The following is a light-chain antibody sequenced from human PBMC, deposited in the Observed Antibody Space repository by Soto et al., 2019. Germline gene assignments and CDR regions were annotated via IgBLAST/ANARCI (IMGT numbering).Light chain of an antibody. Sequence: DTVLTQSPGTLSLSPGERATLSCRASQSLSSSYLAWYQQKPGQAPRLLIYGASIRATGIPDKFSGSGSGTDFTLTISRLEPEEFAVYYCHQYSSSPPWTFGQGTKVEIK. CDR2: GAS. CDR1: QSLSSSY. J-gene: IGKJ1*01. V-gene: IGKV3-20*01. CDR3: HQYSSSPPWT.